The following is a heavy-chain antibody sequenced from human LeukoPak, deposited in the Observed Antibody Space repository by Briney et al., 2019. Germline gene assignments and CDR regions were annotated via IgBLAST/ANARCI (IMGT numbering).Heavy chain of an antibody. CDR2: FYYSGST. D-gene: IGHD3-9*01. V-gene: IGHV4-59*01. CDR1: GGSISSYY. Sequence: SETLSLTCTVSGGSISSYYWSWIRQPPGKGLEWIGYFYYSGSTNYNPSLKSRVTISVDTSKNQFSLKLSSVTAADTAVYYCARVAGLYDINGWFDPWSQGTLVSVSS. J-gene: IGHJ5*01. CDR3: ARVAGLYDINGWFDP.